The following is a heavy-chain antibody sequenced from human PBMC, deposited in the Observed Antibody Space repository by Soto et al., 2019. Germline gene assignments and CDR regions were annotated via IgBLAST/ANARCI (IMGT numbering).Heavy chain of an antibody. Sequence: GGSLRLSCAASGFTFSSYAMSWVRQAPGKGLEWVSAISGSGGSTYYADSVKGRFTISRDNSKNTLYLQMNSLRAEDTAVYYCAKLSRRRGNIVVVVAATPVPPWYYFDYWGQGTLVTVSS. CDR3: AKLSRRRGNIVVVVAATPVPPWYYFDY. CDR1: GFTFSSYA. CDR2: ISGSGGST. V-gene: IGHV3-23*01. J-gene: IGHJ4*02. D-gene: IGHD2-15*01.